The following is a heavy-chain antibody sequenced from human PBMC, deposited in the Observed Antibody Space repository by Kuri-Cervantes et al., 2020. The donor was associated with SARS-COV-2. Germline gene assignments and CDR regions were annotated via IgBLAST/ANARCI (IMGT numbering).Heavy chain of an antibody. CDR1: GFTFSSYG. J-gene: IGHJ4*02. Sequence: GGSLILSCAASGFTFSSYGMHWVRQAPGKGLEWVAVISYDGSNKYYADSVKGRFTISRDNSKNTLYLQMNSLRAEDTAVYYCAKEERTAFDYWGQGTLVTVSS. CDR3: AKEERTAFDY. CDR2: ISYDGSNK. V-gene: IGHV3-30*18.